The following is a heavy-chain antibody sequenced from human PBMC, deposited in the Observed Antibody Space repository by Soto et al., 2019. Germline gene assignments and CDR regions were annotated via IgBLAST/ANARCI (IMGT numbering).Heavy chain of an antibody. D-gene: IGHD3-10*01. V-gene: IGHV1-8*01. CDR3: ARGKRRITMVRGVNWYFDL. CDR1: GYTFTSYD. J-gene: IGHJ2*01. Sequence: QVQLVQSGAEVKKPGASVKVSCKASGYTFTSYDINWVRQATGQGLEWMGWMNPNSGNTGYAQKFQGRVTMTRNTSMSTAYMELSSLRSEDTAVYYCARGKRRITMVRGVNWYFDLWGRGTLVTVSS. CDR2: MNPNSGNT.